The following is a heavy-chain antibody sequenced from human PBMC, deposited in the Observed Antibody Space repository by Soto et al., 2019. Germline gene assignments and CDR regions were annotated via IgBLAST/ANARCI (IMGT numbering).Heavy chain of an antibody. CDR2: IYWDDDK. Sequence: ESGPTVVKPAETLTLTCTFSGFSLTTSGVGVGWIRQSPGKAPEWLALIYWDDDKRYSASLKSRLTITKDTSKNQVVLTMAXXXXXXXXXXXXXXXXXXXXXXXXXXTAIYFDFWGQGTPVVVSS. CDR1: GFSLTTSGVG. V-gene: IGHV2-5*02. CDR3: XXXXXXXXXXXXXXTAIYFDF. J-gene: IGHJ4*02.